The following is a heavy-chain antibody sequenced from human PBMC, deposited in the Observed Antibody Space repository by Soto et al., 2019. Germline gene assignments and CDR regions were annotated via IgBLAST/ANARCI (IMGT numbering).Heavy chain of an antibody. CDR2: INPNSGGT. D-gene: IGHD6-19*01. CDR3: ARELAADTYYNYGMDV. Sequence: ASAKVSCKASGYTFTGYYMHWVRQAPVQGLEWMGWINPNSGGTNYAQKFQGWVTMTRDTSISTAYMELSRLRSDDTAVYYCARELAADTYYNYGMDVGGQGTTVTVSS. CDR1: GYTFTGYY. J-gene: IGHJ6*02. V-gene: IGHV1-2*04.